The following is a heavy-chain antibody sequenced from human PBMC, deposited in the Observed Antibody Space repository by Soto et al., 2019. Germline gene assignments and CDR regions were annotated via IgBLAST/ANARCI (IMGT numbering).Heavy chain of an antibody. J-gene: IGHJ4*02. CDR2: ISTSGSYI. CDR1: GFTFSSYS. CDR3: ARDRYSSSWSALYYFDY. Sequence: GGSLRLSCAASGFTFSSYSITWVRQAPGKGPEWVSSISTSGSYIYYADSVKGRFTISRDNAKNSLYLQMNSLRAEDTAVYYCARDRYSSSWSALYYFDYWGQGTLVTVSS. D-gene: IGHD6-13*01. V-gene: IGHV3-21*01.